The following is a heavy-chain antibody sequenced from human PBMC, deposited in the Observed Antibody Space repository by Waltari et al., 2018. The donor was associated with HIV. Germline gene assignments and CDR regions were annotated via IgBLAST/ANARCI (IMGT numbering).Heavy chain of an antibody. CDR3: ARGDGYNYGAY. J-gene: IGHJ4*02. Sequence: EVQLVASGGGLVQCGGSLRLSCAASGFTFSRHWLSWVRQAPGKGLVWVSRINTDGSSTKYADSVKGRFTISRDNAKNTLYLQMNSLRAEDTAVYYCARGDGYNYGAYWGQGTLVTVSS. D-gene: IGHD5-12*01. CDR1: GFTFSRHW. V-gene: IGHV3-74*01. CDR2: INTDGSST.